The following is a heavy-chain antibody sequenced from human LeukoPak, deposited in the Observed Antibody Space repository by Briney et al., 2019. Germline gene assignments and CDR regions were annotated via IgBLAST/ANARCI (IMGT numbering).Heavy chain of an antibody. CDR3: VRGGPSTWS. V-gene: IGHV3-21*01. J-gene: IGHJ5*02. CDR1: GFTFSSYS. Sequence: GGSLRLSCAASGFTFSSYSMNWVRQAPGKGLEWVSSISSSSSYIYYADSVKGRFTISRDDAKNTVYLQMNNPRAEDTAVYHCVRGGPSTWSWGQGTLVTVSS. CDR2: ISSSSSYI. D-gene: IGHD2-15*01.